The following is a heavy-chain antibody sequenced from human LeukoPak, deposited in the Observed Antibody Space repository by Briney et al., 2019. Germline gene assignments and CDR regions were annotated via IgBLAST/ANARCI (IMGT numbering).Heavy chain of an antibody. D-gene: IGHD3-3*01. CDR2: IYTSGST. Sequence: SETLSLTCTVSGGSISSGSYYWSWIRQPAGKGLEWIGRIYTSGSTNYNPSLKSRVTISVDTSKNQFSLKLSSVTAADTAVYYCAREIRDPLDYDFWSGYWRNYYYYYMDVWGKGTTVTVSS. J-gene: IGHJ6*03. CDR1: GGSISSGSYY. V-gene: IGHV4-61*02. CDR3: AREIRDPLDYDFWSGYWRNYYYYYMDV.